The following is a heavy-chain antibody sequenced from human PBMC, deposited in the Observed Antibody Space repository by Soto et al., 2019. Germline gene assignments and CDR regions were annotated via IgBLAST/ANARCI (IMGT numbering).Heavy chain of an antibody. CDR3: ARQYYDSSGYYFSGFYYGMDV. Sequence: WESLKISCEASGYSFTRYWIGWVRQMPGKGLEWMGIIYPGDSDTRYSPSFQGQVTISADKSISTAYLQWSSLKASDTAMYYCARQYYDSSGYYFSGFYYGMDVWGQGTTVTVSS. J-gene: IGHJ6*02. CDR1: GYSFTRYW. V-gene: IGHV5-51*01. CDR2: IYPGDSDT. D-gene: IGHD3-22*01.